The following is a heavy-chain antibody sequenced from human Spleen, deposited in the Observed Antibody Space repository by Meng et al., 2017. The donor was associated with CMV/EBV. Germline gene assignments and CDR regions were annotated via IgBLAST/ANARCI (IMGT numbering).Heavy chain of an antibody. CDR1: GATFTTYT. D-gene: IGHD2-2*01. CDR3: ARSYQLLFLSFDY. V-gene: IGHV1-69*02. J-gene: IGHJ4*02. Sequence: SVKVSCKASGATFTTYTFNWVRQTPGQGLEWMGRIIPMLGVANYAQSFQGRVTLTADKSTSTVYMELSRLRSDDTAVYYCARSYQLLFLSFDYRGQGTLVTVSS. CDR2: IIPMLGVA.